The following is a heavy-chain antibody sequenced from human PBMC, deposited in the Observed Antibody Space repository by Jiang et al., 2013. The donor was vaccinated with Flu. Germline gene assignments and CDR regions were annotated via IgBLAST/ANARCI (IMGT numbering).Heavy chain of an antibody. Sequence: QLVESGGGVVQPGRSLRLSCAASGFTFSSYGMHWVRQAPGKGLEWVAVIWYDGSNKYYADSVKGRFTISRDNSKNTLYLQMNSLRAEDTAVYYCAREEVIVVVITGGYYYYGMDVWGKGTTVTVSS. V-gene: IGHV3-33*01. J-gene: IGHJ6*04. CDR2: IWYDGSNK. CDR1: GFTFSSYG. CDR3: AREEVIVVVITGGYYYYGMDV. D-gene: IGHD3-22*01.